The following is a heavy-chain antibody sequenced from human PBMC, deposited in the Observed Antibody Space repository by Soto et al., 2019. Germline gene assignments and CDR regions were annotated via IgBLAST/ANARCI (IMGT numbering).Heavy chain of an antibody. J-gene: IGHJ5*02. V-gene: IGHV4-4*02. Sequence: SETLSLTCAVSGGSISSSNWWSWVRQPPGKGLEWIGEIYHSGSTNYNPSLKSRVTISGDKSKNQFSLKLSSVTAADTAVYYCARIVVVPAANWFDPWGQGTLVTVSS. CDR2: IYHSGST. D-gene: IGHD2-2*01. CDR3: ARIVVVPAANWFDP. CDR1: GGSISSSNW.